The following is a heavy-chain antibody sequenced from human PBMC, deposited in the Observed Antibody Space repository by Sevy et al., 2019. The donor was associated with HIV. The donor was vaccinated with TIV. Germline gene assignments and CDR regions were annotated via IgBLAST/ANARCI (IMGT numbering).Heavy chain of an antibody. V-gene: IGHV3-11*01. J-gene: IGHJ4*02. CDR2: ISTSCVTI. D-gene: IGHD6-25*01. Sequence: GGSLRLSCAASGFSFIDYYMSWIRQGPGKGLEWVSHISTSCVTIYYADSVQGRFTSSTDNANNSPYLQMNSLTAEDTAVYYCARGTNDQESSGPSYFDYWGQGSLVTVSS. CDR1: GFSFIDYY. CDR3: ARGTNDQESSGPSYFDY.